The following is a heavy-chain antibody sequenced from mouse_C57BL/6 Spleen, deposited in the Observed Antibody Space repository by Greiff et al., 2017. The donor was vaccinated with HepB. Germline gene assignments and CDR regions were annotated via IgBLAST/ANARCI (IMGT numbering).Heavy chain of an antibody. J-gene: IGHJ2*01. CDR3: ARVIYCYGSSAFDY. CDR1: GFTFSSYA. V-gene: IGHV5-4*03. D-gene: IGHD1-1*01. CDR2: ISDGGSYT. Sequence: EVKVEESGGGLVKPGGSLKLSCAASGFTFSSYAMSWVRQTPEKRLEWVATISDGGSYTYYPDNVKGRFTISRDNAKNNLYLQMSNLKSEDTAMYYFARVIYCYGSSAFDYWGQGTTLTVSS.